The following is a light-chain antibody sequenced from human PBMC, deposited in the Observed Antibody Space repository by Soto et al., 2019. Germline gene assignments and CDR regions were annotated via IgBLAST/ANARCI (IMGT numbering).Light chain of an antibody. J-gene: IGLJ1*01. CDR1: SSVVGAYNY. CDR3: SSYTSDTTYV. V-gene: IGLV2-14*01. Sequence: QSVLTQPASVSGSPGQSIPISCTGTSSVVGAYNYDSWYQQYPGEAPKVIIYDVSHRPAGVSNRFSGSKSGNTASLTISGLQTQDEADYYCSSYTSDTTYVFGTGTKVTVL. CDR2: DVS.